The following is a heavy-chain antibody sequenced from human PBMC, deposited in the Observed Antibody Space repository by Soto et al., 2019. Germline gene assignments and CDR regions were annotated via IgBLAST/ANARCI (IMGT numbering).Heavy chain of an antibody. CDR1: GGSISSYY. J-gene: IGHJ6*03. CDR3: ARSRQLELSYYYYYMDV. D-gene: IGHD1-7*01. CDR2: IYYSGST. V-gene: IGHV4-59*01. Sequence: SETLSLTCTVSGGSISSYYWSWIRQPPGKGLEWIGYIYYSGSTNYNPSLKSRVTISVDTSKNQFSLKLSSVTAADTAVYYCARSRQLELSYYYYYMDVWGKGTTVTVSS.